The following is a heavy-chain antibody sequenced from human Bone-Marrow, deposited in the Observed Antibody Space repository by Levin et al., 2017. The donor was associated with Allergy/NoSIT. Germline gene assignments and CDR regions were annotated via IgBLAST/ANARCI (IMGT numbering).Heavy chain of an antibody. CDR2: INQDGGER. CDR1: GFTINRYW. Sequence: GGSLRLSCTASGFTINRYWMAWVRQAPGKGLEWVANINQDGGERYYVDSVRGRFIISRDISLYLQMNSLRVEDTAVYYCATAFDGGFDPWGQGTLVTVSS. J-gene: IGHJ5*02. CDR3: ATAFDGGFDP. D-gene: IGHD3-10*01. V-gene: IGHV3-7*01.